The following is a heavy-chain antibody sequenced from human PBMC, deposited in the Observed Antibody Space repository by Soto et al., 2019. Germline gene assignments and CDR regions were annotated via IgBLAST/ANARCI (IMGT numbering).Heavy chain of an antibody. CDR1: AGSISSSY. J-gene: IGHJ3*02. V-gene: IGHV4-59*12. CDR2: IYYSGST. Sequence: SETLSLTCTVFAGSISSSYSGWIRQPPEKGLEWNGYIYYSGSTTYNTSLKTRETISVDTSKIQVSLKLSSVAAAVTAVYYCAILDQGGFTMVRGVISPFAFDIWGQWTMVTVSS. CDR3: AILDQGGFTMVRGVISPFAFDI. D-gene: IGHD3-10*01.